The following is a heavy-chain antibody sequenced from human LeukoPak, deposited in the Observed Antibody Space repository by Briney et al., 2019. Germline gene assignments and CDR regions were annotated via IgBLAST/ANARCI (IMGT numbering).Heavy chain of an antibody. CDR1: GYTFTGYY. CDR3: ARDHWGITIFGVVILDV. V-gene: IGHV1-2*02. CDR2: INPNSGGT. Sequence: ASVKVFCKASGYTFTGYYMHWVRQAPGQGLEWMGWINPNSGGTNYAQKFQGRVTMTRDTSISTAYMELSRLRSDDTAVYYCARDHWGITIFGVVILDVWGKGTTVTVSS. D-gene: IGHD3-3*01. J-gene: IGHJ6*04.